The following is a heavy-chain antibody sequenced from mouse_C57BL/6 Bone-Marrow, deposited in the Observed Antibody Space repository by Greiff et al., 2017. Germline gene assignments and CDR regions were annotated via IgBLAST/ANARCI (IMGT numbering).Heavy chain of an antibody. CDR1: GYTFTSYW. V-gene: IGHV1-55*01. D-gene: IGHD4-1*01. CDR3: ARSGPLGRSFEY. CDR2: IYPTSGRT. J-gene: IGHJ2*01. Sequence: QVQLQQPGAELVKPGASVKMSCKASGYTFTSYWITWVKQRPGQGLEWIGDIYPTSGRTNYNKKFKSKAILTVDTCSNTAYMQLSILTSEDSAVFYCARSGPLGRSFEYWGRGTTLTVSA.